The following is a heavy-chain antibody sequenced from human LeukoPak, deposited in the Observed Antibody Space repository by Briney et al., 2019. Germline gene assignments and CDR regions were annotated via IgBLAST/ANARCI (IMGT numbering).Heavy chain of an antibody. Sequence: SQTLSLTCTVSGGSISSGSYYWSRIRQPAGKGLEWIGRIYTSGSTNYNPSLKSRVTISVDTSKNQFSLKLSSVTAADTAVYYCARDELSASNDYWGQGTLVTVSS. V-gene: IGHV4-61*02. CDR1: GGSISSGSYY. J-gene: IGHJ4*02. D-gene: IGHD3-16*02. CDR2: IYTSGST. CDR3: ARDELSASNDY.